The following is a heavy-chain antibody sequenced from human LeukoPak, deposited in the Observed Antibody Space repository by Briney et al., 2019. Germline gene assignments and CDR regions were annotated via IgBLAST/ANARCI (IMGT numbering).Heavy chain of an antibody. J-gene: IGHJ4*02. V-gene: IGHV3-30-3*01. D-gene: IGHD3-22*01. CDR3: ASIGWGVPPQINEDYYDSSGYYYFFDY. CDR1: GFTFSSYA. CDR2: ISCDGSTK. Sequence: PGGSLRLSCAASGFTFSSYATHSVRQAPGKGLEWVAVISCDGSTKYYADSVKGRFTISRDNSKNPLYLQMNSLRSKDTAVYSCASIGWGVPPQINEDYYDSSGYYYFFDYWGQGTLVTVSS.